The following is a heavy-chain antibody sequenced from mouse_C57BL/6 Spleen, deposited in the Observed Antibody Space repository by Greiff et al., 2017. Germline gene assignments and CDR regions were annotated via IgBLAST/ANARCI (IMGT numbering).Heavy chain of an antibody. CDR3: VRSGDYDGYAMDY. D-gene: IGHD2-4*01. CDR1: GYAFTNYL. V-gene: IGHV1-54*01. J-gene: IGHJ4*01. Sequence: VMLVESGAELVRPGTSVKVSCKASGYAFTNYLIEWVKQRPGQGLEWIGVINPGSGGTNYNEKFKGKATLTADKSSSTAYMELSSLTSEDSAVYFCVRSGDYDGYAMDYWGQGTSVTVSS. CDR2: INPGSGGT.